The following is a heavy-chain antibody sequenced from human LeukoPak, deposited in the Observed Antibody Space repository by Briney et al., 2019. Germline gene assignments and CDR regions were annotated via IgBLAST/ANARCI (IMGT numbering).Heavy chain of an antibody. CDR2: IYTSGST. Sequence: SEALSLTCTVSAGSISSYYWSCIRQPAANGLECIGRIYTSGSTNYNPSLKSRVTMSVDMSTNQFSLKLSSVTAADTAVYYCARDPVEDSSGYYSNYWGQGTLVTVSS. J-gene: IGHJ4*02. V-gene: IGHV4-4*07. CDR3: ARDPVEDSSGYYSNY. CDR1: AGSISSYY. D-gene: IGHD3-22*01.